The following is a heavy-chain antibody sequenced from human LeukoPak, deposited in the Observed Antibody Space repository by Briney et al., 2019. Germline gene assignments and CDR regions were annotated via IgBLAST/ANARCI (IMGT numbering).Heavy chain of an antibody. J-gene: IGHJ5*02. V-gene: IGHV4-34*01. CDR2: INHSGST. CDR3: ARGRRDGYNFDP. CDR1: GGSFNGYY. D-gene: IGHD5-24*01. Sequence: SETLSLTCAVYGGSFNGYYWSWIRQPPGKGLEWIGEINHSGSTNYNPSLKSRVTISVDTSKNQFSLKLSSVTAADTAVYYCARGRRDGYNFDPWGQGTLVTVSS.